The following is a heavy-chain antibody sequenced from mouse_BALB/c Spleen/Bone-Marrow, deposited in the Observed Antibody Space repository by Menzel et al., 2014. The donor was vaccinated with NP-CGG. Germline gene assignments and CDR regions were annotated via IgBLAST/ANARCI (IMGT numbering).Heavy chain of an antibody. D-gene: IGHD2-14*01. Sequence: VQLQQSGAELVRPGASVKLSCKASGYAFTNYLIEWVKQRPGQGLEWIGVINPGSGGTNYNEKFKGKATLTADKSSSTAYMQLSSLTSDDSAVYFCARGDYRSYYFDYWGQGTTLTVSS. CDR3: ARGDYRSYYFDY. V-gene: IGHV1-54*01. J-gene: IGHJ2*01. CDR2: INPGSGGT. CDR1: GYAFTNYL.